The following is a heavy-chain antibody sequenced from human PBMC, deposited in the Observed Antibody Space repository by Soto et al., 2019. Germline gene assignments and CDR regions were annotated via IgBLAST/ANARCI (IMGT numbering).Heavy chain of an antibody. CDR3: ARASITIFGVVILFDS. CDR2: INAGNGNT. D-gene: IGHD3-3*01. V-gene: IGHV1-3*01. J-gene: IGHJ4*02. Sequence: ASVKVSCKASGYTFTSYAMHWVRQAPGQRLEWMGWINAGNGNTKYSQKFQGRVTITRDTSASTAYMELSSLRSEDTAVYYCARASITIFGVVILFDSWGQGTLVTVSS. CDR1: GYTFTSYA.